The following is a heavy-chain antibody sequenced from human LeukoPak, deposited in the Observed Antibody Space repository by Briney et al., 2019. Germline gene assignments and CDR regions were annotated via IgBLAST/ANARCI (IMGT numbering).Heavy chain of an antibody. D-gene: IGHD3-10*01. J-gene: IGHJ6*02. V-gene: IGHV3-48*03. Sequence: GGSLRLSCAASGFTFSSYEMNWVRQAPGKGLEWVSYISSSGSTIYYADSVKGRFTISRDNAKNSLYLQMNSLRAEDTAVYYCARKITMIRGIAYYYHYGMDVWGQGTTVTVSS. CDR3: ARKITMIRGIAYYYHYGMDV. CDR2: ISSSGSTI. CDR1: GFTFSSYE.